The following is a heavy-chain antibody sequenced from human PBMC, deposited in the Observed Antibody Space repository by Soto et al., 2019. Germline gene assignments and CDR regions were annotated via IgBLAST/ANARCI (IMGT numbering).Heavy chain of an antibody. CDR3: ARDGHYYYGMDV. Sequence: VKVSCKASGYTFTGYYMHWVRQAPGQGLEWMGWINPNSGGTNYAQKFQGWVTMTRDTSISTAYMELSRLRSDDTAVYYCARDGHYYYGMDVWGQGTTVTVSS. V-gene: IGHV1-2*04. J-gene: IGHJ6*02. CDR2: INPNSGGT. CDR1: GYTFTGYY.